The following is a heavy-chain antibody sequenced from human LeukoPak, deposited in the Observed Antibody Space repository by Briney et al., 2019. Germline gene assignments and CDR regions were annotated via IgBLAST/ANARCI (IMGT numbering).Heavy chain of an antibody. CDR1: GFTFSTFA. J-gene: IGHJ4*02. V-gene: IGHV3-23*01. Sequence: GGSLRLSCAAAGFTFSTFAMIWVRHPPGKGLEWVSSIFPSGGEIHYADSVRGRFTISRDNSKSTLSLQMNSLRAEDTAIYYCATYRQVLLPFESWGQGTLVTVSS. CDR2: IFPSGGEI. CDR3: ATYRQVLLPFES. D-gene: IGHD2-8*02.